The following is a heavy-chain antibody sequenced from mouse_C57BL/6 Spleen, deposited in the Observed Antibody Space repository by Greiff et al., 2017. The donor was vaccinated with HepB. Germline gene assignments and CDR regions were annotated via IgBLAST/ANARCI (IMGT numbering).Heavy chain of an antibody. CDR2: IYPGSGST. Sequence: QVQLQQPGAELVKPGASVKMSCKASGYTFTSYWITWVKQRPGQGLEWIGDIYPGSGSTNYNEKFKSKATLTVDTSSSTAYMQRSSLTSEGSAVYYCARDDYYGSSYGYFDVWGTGTTVTVSS. V-gene: IGHV1-55*01. J-gene: IGHJ1*03. CDR3: ARDDYYGSSYGYFDV. CDR1: GYTFTSYW. D-gene: IGHD1-1*01.